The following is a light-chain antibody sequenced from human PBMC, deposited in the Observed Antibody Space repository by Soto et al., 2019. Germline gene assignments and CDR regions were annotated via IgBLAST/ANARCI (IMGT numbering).Light chain of an antibody. CDR1: SSDVGSYNL. CDR2: EGS. Sequence: QSALTQPASVSGSPGQSITISCTGTSSDVGSYNLVSWYQQHPGKAPKLLIYEGSKRRSGVSNRFSGSKSGNTASLTISGLQAEDEADYYCCSYARSSTGVFGGGTKLTVL. J-gene: IGLJ3*02. CDR3: CSYARSSTGV. V-gene: IGLV2-23*01.